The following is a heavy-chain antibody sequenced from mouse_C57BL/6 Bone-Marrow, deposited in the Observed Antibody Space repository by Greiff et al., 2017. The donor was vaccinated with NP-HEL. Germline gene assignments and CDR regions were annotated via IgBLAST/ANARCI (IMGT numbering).Heavy chain of an antibody. D-gene: IGHD2-12*01. V-gene: IGHV1-4*01. CDR1: GYTFTSYS. J-gene: IGHJ4*01. CDR2: INPSSGYT. Sequence: VQLQQSGAELARPGASVKMSCKASGYTFTSYSMHWVKQRPGQGLEWIGYINPSSGYTKYNQKFKDKATLTADKSSSTAYMQLSSLTSEDSAVYYCARRTTYYAMDYWGQGTSVTVSS. CDR3: ARRTTYYAMDY.